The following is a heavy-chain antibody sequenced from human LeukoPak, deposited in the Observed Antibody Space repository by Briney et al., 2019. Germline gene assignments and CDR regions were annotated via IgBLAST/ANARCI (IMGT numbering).Heavy chain of an antibody. Sequence: PGGSLRLSCAASGFTFSNAWMSRVRQAPGKGLEWVGRIKSKTDGGTTDYAAPVKGRFTISRDDSKNTLYLQMNSLKTEDTAVYYCTTLTGYCSGGSCQQLYYYYGMDVWGQGTTVTVSS. CDR3: TTLTGYCSGGSCQQLYYYYGMDV. D-gene: IGHD2-15*01. V-gene: IGHV3-15*01. CDR1: GFTFSNAW. J-gene: IGHJ6*02. CDR2: IKSKTDGGTT.